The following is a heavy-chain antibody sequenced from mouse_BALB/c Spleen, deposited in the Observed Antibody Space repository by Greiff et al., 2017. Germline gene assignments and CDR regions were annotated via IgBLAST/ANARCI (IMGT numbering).Heavy chain of an antibody. J-gene: IGHJ3*01. CDR3: AREGYDTSLFAY. CDR1: GDSITSGY. V-gene: IGHV3-8*02. D-gene: IGHD2-2*01. CDR2: ISYSGST. Sequence: VQLKESGPSLVKPSQTLSLTCSVTGDSITSGYWNWIRKFPGNKLEYMGYISYSGSTYYNPSLKSRISITRDTSKNQYYLQLNSVTTEDTATYYCAREGYDTSLFAYWGQGTLVTVSA.